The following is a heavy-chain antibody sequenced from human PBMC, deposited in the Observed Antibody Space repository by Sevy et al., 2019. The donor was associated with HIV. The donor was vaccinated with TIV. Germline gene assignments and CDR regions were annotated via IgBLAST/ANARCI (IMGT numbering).Heavy chain of an antibody. J-gene: IGHJ6*02. CDR3: ARDGGRYCSSTSCHYGMDV. CDR1: GGSISSYY. CDR2: IYYSGST. Sequence: SETLSLTCTVSGGSISSYYWSWIRQPPGKGLEWIGYIYYSGSTNYNPSLKSRVTISVDTSTNQCSLKLSSVTAADTAVYYCARDGGRYCSSTSCHYGMDVWGQGTTVTVSS. V-gene: IGHV4-59*01. D-gene: IGHD2-2*01.